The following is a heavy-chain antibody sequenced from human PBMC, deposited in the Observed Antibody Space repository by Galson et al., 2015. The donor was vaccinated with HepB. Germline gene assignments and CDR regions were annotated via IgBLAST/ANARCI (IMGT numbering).Heavy chain of an antibody. D-gene: IGHD6-13*01. CDR2: ISYSGST. Sequence: SETLSLTCTVSGGSISSWIYYWGWIRQPPGKGLEWIGSISYSGSTFYSPSLKSRVTISVDTSKNQFSLKLSSVTAADTAVYYCARREQQLDEPGAFDIWGQGTMVTVSS. CDR3: ARREQQLDEPGAFDI. V-gene: IGHV4-39*01. J-gene: IGHJ3*02. CDR1: GGSISSWIYY.